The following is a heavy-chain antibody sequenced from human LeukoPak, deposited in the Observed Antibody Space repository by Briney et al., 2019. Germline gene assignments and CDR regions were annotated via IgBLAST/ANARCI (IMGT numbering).Heavy chain of an antibody. CDR1: GFTFSSYA. V-gene: IGHV3-64*01. Sequence: PGGSLRLSCAASGFTFSSYAMHWVRQALGKGLEYVSAISSNGGSTYYANSVKGRFTISRDNSKNTLYLQMGSLRAEDMAVYYCAGSPQSPYTYYYDSSGYYGGAFDIWGQGTMVTVSS. J-gene: IGHJ3*02. CDR2: ISSNGGST. CDR3: AGSPQSPYTYYYDSSGYYGGAFDI. D-gene: IGHD3-22*01.